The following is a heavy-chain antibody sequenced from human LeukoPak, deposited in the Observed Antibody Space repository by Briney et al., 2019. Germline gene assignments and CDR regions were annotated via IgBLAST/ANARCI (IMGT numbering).Heavy chain of an antibody. Sequence: SETLSLTCTVSGGSISSYYWSWIRQPPGKGLEWIGYIYYSGSTNCNPSLKSRVTISVDTSKNQFSLKLSSVTAADTAVYYCARERYSYGPFGPWGQGTLVTVSS. CDR1: GGSISSYY. V-gene: IGHV4-59*01. CDR3: ARERYSYGPFGP. CDR2: IYYSGST. J-gene: IGHJ5*02. D-gene: IGHD5-18*01.